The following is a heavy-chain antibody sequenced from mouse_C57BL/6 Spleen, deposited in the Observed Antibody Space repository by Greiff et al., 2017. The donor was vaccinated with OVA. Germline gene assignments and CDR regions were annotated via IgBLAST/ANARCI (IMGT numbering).Heavy chain of an antibody. J-gene: IGHJ3*01. CDR3: ASYGSSYAWFAY. CDR1: GYTFTSYW. V-gene: IGHV1-55*01. D-gene: IGHD1-1*01. CDR2: IYPGSGST. Sequence: QVQLQQPGAELVKPGASVKMSCKASGYTFTSYWITWVKQRPGQGLEWIGDIYPGSGSTNYNEKFKSKATLTVDTSSSTAYMQLSSLTSEDSAVYYCASYGSSYAWFAYWGQGTLVTVSA.